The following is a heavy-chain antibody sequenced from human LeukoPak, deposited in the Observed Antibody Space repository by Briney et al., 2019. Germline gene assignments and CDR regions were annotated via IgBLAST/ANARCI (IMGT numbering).Heavy chain of an antibody. CDR2: IIPILGIA. V-gene: IGHV1-69*02. CDR3: ATPFGIITGGHFDY. Sequence: SVKVSCKASGGTFSSYTISWVRQAPGQGLEWMGRIIPILGIANYAQKFQGRVTITADKSTSTAYMELSSLRSEDTVVYYCATPFGIITGGHFDYWGQGTLVTVSS. CDR1: GGTFSSYT. J-gene: IGHJ4*02. D-gene: IGHD1-1*01.